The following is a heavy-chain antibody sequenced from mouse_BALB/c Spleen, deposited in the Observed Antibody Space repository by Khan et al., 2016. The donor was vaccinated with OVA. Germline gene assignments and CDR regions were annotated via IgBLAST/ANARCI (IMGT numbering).Heavy chain of an antibody. CDR3: ARHNYGPFAY. D-gene: IGHD1-1*01. Sequence: EVELVESGGDLVKPGGSLKLSCAASGFTFSTYAMSWVRQTPDKRLEWVATISTGGDYIYYPDSVKGRFTISRDNATNSLYLQMSSLRSEDTAMYYFARHNYGPFAYWGQGTLVTVSA. CDR2: ISTGGDYI. V-gene: IGHV5-6*01. CDR1: GFTFSTYA. J-gene: IGHJ3*01.